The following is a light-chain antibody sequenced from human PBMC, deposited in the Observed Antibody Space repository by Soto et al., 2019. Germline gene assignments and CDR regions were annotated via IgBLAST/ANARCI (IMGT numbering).Light chain of an antibody. V-gene: IGLV2-14*03. CDR2: RVI. J-gene: IGLJ3*02. CDR1: SSDIGCYDY. Sequence: QSVLTQPASVSGSPGQSITISCTGTSSDIGCYDYVSWYQQFPGKAPKLMIYRVINRPSGVSDRFSGSKSGNSASLSISGLQPEDEASYFCGSYTSATTWVFGGGTKLTVL. CDR3: GSYTSATTWV.